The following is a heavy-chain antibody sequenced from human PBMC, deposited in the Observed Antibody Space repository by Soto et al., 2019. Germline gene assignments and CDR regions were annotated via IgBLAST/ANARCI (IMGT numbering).Heavy chain of an antibody. Sequence: QVQLVESGGGVVQPGRSLRLSCAASGFTFTSYAFHWVRQAPGKGLEWVAVISYDGNNKYYADSVKGRFTISRDNSKNTLYLQMSTLRAEDTAVFYCAGGTRGYSGYILNGYWGQGTLVTVSS. J-gene: IGHJ4*02. CDR3: AGGTRGYSGYILNGY. V-gene: IGHV3-30-3*01. CDR1: GFTFTSYA. D-gene: IGHD5-12*01. CDR2: ISYDGNNK.